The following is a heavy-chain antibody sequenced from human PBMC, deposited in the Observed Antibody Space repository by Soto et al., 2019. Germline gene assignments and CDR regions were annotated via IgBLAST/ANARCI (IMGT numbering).Heavy chain of an antibody. CDR1: GYTFTSYD. D-gene: IGHD3-16*01. V-gene: IGHV1-2*02. CDR2: INPNTGGT. Sequence: ASVKVSCKASGYTFTSYDMHWVRQAPGQGLEWMGCINPNTGGTKYAQKFQGRVTMPRETSITTAYMELTRLKSDDTAMYYCARARRSSSLGGFDSWGQGTLVTVSS. J-gene: IGHJ4*02. CDR3: ARARRSSSLGGFDS.